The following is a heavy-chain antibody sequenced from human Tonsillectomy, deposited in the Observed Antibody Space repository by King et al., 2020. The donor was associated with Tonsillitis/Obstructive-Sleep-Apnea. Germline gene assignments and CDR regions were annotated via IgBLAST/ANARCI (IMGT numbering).Heavy chain of an antibody. CDR1: GGSFSGYY. J-gene: IGHJ5*02. CDR3: ASMTGAPAGVGRGWCDP. V-gene: IGHV4-34*01. D-gene: IGHD6-13*01. Sequence: VQLQQWGAGLLKPSETLSLTCAVYGGSFSGYYWSWIRQPPGKGLEWIGEINHSGSTNYNPSLKSRVTISVDTSKNQFSLKLSSVTAADTAVYYCASMTGAPAGVGRGWCDPWGQGTLVTVSS. CDR2: INHSGST.